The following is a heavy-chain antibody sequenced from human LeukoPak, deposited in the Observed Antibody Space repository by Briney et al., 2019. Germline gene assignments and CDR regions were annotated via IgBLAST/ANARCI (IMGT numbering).Heavy chain of an antibody. CDR1: GFTFSSYA. J-gene: IGHJ3*02. V-gene: IGHV3-23*01. CDR2: ISGSGGST. D-gene: IGHD3-9*01. CDR3: AKDLRYFGWLYPRDAFDI. Sequence: GGSLRLSCAASGFTFSSYAMSWVRQAPGKGLEWVSAISGSGGSTCYAESVKGRFTISRDNSKNTLYLQMNSLRAEDTAVYYCAKDLRYFGWLYPRDAFDIWGQGTMVTVSS.